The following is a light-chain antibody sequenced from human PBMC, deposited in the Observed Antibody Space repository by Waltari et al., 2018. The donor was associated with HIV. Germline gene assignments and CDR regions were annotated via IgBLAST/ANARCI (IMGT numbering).Light chain of an antibody. J-gene: IGLJ6*01. CDR3: TSYISSSAPV. CDR2: SVR. CDR1: DLDGYEY. V-gene: IGLV2-14*01. Sequence: QSALTQPASVSGSPGQSITISCDLDGYEYGSWYQRHPGKAPKVIIYSVRNPPSVLSNRFSGSKSGNTATLTISGLQPEDEADYFCTSYISSSAPVFGRGTKVTVL.